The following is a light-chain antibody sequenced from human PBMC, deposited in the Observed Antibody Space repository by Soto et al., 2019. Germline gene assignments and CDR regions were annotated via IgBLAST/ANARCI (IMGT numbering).Light chain of an antibody. V-gene: IGKV3-20*01. CDR1: QSVTSSS. CDR2: GAS. CDR3: HQYGSSPLT. J-gene: IGKJ4*01. Sequence: EIVLTQSPGTLSLSPGERATLSCRASQSVTSSSLAWYQQKPGQAPRLLVYGASRRATGIPDRFSGSGSGTDCTLTISRLEPQDFAMYYCHQYGSSPLTCGGGTKVEIK.